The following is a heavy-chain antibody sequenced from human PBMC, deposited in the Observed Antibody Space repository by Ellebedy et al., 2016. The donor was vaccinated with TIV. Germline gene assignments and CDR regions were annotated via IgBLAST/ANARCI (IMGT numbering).Heavy chain of an antibody. D-gene: IGHD6-19*01. V-gene: IGHV1-46*04. CDR2: INPSSGST. CDR3: AKSRSSGWLHTPDY. CDR1: GYTFGNYF. J-gene: IGHJ4*02. Sequence: AASVKVSCKASGYTFGNYFVHWVRQAPGQGLEWMGIINPSSGSTTYAQNLQGRVTMTRDTSTTTVYMELSSLRSEDTAVYYCAKSRSSGWLHTPDYWGQGTLVIVSS.